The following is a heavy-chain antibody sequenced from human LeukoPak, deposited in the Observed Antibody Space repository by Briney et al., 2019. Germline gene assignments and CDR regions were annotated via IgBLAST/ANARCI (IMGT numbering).Heavy chain of an antibody. CDR2: IYSSGTT. D-gene: IGHD6-19*01. CDR3: ARHGSGWSFDY. J-gene: IGHJ4*02. V-gene: IGHV4-59*08. Sequence: PSETLSLTCTVSGGSINTYYWVWIRQSPGKGLEWLGCIYSSGTTNYNPSLKSRVTMSIDTSENQFSLKLSSVTAADTALYYCARHGSGWSFDYWGRGALVTVSS. CDR1: GGSINTYY.